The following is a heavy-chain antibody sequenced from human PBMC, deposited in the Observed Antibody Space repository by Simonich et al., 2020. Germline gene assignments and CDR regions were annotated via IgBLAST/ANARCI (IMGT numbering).Heavy chain of an antibody. CDR3: ARVPGIYYYYGMDV. D-gene: IGHD3-10*01. V-gene: IGHV1-2*06. Sequence: GAEVKKPGASVKVSCKASGYTFTGYYMHWVRQAPGQGLEWMGRINPNSVGTNYAQKFQGRVTRTRDTSISTAYMELSRLRSDDTAVYYCARVPGIYYYYGMDVWGQGTTVTVSS. J-gene: IGHJ6*02. CDR1: GYTFTGYY. CDR2: INPNSVGT.